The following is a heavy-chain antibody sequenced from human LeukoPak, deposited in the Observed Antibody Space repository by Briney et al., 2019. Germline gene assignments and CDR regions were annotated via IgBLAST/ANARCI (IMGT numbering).Heavy chain of an antibody. CDR2: ISAYNGNT. V-gene: IGHV1-18*01. CDR1: GYTFTSYG. D-gene: IGHD2-21*02. CDR3: ATGAYCGGDCYALDY. Sequence: ASVKVSCKASGYTFTSYGISWVRQAPGQGLEWMGWISAYNGNTNYAQKLQGRVTMTTDTSTSTAYMELSSLRSEDTAVYYCATGAYCGGDCYALDYWGQGTLVTVSS. J-gene: IGHJ4*02.